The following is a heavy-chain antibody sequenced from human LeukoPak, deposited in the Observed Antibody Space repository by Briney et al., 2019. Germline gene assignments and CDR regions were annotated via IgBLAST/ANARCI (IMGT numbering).Heavy chain of an antibody. CDR3: ARREDGRYTIDY. Sequence: SETLSLTCTVSGGSISSYYWSWIRQPPGKGLEWIGYIYYSGSTNYNPSLKSRVTISVDTSKNQFSLKLSSVTAADTAVYYCARREDGRYTIDYWGQGTLVTVSS. CDR1: GGSISSYY. D-gene: IGHD5-24*01. CDR2: IYYSGST. V-gene: IGHV4-59*01. J-gene: IGHJ4*02.